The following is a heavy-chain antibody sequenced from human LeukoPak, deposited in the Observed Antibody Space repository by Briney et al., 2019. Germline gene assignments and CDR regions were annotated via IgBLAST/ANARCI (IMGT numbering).Heavy chain of an antibody. Sequence: SETLSLTCTVSGGSISSNCYYWVWIRPPPGQGLEGFVSIYYSGSTYSNPSLKSRVTISVATSKNQFSLKLRSVSAADTAEYCCASKSRLGELSLWPVAGPLDYWGQGTPVTVSS. V-gene: IGHV4-39*01. D-gene: IGHD3-16*02. CDR1: GGSISSNCYY. J-gene: IGHJ4*02. CDR2: IYYSGST. CDR3: ASKSRLGELSLWPVAGPLDY.